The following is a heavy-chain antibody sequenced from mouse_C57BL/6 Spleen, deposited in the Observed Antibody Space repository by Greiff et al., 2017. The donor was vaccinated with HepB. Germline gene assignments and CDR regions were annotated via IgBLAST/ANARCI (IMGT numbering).Heavy chain of an antibody. CDR2: SRNKANDYTT. CDR3: ARAISYAMDY. J-gene: IGHJ4*01. V-gene: IGHV7-1*01. CDR1: GFTFSDFY. Sequence: EVNVVESGGGLVQSGRSLRLSCATSGFTFSDFYMEWVRQAPGKGLEWIAASRNKANDYTTEYSASVKGRFIVSRDTSQSILYLQMNALRAEDTAIYYCARAISYAMDYWGQGTSVTVSS.